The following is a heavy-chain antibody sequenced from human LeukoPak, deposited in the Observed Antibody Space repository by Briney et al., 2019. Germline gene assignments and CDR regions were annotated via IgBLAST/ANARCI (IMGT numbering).Heavy chain of an antibody. D-gene: IGHD6-13*01. CDR2: SIPNFGTA. Sequence: SSVTVSCKASGCTFSSYAISWVRQAPGQGREWMGGSIPNFGTANYAQKFQGRVTITADESTSTAYMELSSLRSEDTAVYYCARDGPGYSSSWYRGAFDIWGQGTMVTVSS. CDR3: ARDGPGYSSSWYRGAFDI. J-gene: IGHJ3*02. V-gene: IGHV1-69*13. CDR1: GCTFSSYA.